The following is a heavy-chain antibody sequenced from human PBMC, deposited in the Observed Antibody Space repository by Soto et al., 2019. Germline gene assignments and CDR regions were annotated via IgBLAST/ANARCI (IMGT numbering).Heavy chain of an antibody. CDR1: GGAFSSYV. CDR2: SIPIFGTA. J-gene: IGHJ5*02. V-gene: IGHV1-69*01. D-gene: IGHD3-16*01. CDR3: AREGPTSRGGWFDP. Sequence: QVQLLQSGAEVKKPGSSVQVSCQASGGAFSSYVVSWVRQAPGHGLEWMGGSIPIFGTANCAQKFQGRVTITADESTGTAYMELSSLRSEDKAVYYCAREGPTSRGGWFDPWGQGTLVPVSP.